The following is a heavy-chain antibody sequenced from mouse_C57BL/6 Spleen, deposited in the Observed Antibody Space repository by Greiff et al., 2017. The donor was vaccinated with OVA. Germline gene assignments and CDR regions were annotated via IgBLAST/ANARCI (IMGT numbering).Heavy chain of an antibody. CDR1: GFTFSDYG. V-gene: IGHV5-17*01. J-gene: IGHJ1*03. Sequence: EVKLLESGGGLVKPGGSLKLSCAASGFTFSDYGMHWVRQAPEKGLEWVAYISSGSSTIYYADTVKGRFTISRDHAKNTLFLQMTSLRAEDTAMFYCARTSLRYWYVEVWGTGTTVTVSS. CDR3: ARTSLRYWYVEV. D-gene: IGHD1-1*01. CDR2: ISSGSSTI.